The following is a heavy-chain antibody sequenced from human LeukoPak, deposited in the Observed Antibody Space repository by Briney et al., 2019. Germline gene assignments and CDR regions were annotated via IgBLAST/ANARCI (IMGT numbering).Heavy chain of an antibody. J-gene: IGHJ4*02. V-gene: IGHV1-8*01. CDR2: MNPSSGNT. CDR1: GYTFTSYD. Sequence: GASVKVSCKASGYTFTSYDINWVRQATGQGLEWMGWMNPSSGNTGYAQKFQGRVTMTRNTSISTAYMELSSLRSEDTAVYYCARGVRTFKDTAMVYYFDYWGQGTLVTVSS. D-gene: IGHD5-18*01. CDR3: ARGVRTFKDTAMVYYFDY.